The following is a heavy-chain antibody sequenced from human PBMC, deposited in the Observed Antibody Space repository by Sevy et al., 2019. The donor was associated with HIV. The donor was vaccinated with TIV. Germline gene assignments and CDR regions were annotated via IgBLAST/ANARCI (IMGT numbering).Heavy chain of an antibody. CDR3: ARGKSGYGYALNY. V-gene: IGHV3-66*01. CDR1: GFTVNSNY. Sequence: GGSLRLSCAASGFTVNSNYMTWVRQAPGKGLEGVSVIYSDGTTYHADSVKDRFTISGDNFKNTLYLQMNSLRAEDTAVYYCARGKSGYGYALNYWGQGTLVTVSS. J-gene: IGHJ4*02. D-gene: IGHD5-18*01. CDR2: IYSDGTT.